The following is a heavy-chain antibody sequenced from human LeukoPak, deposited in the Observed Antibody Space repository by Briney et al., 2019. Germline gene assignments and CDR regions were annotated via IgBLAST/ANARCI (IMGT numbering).Heavy chain of an antibody. CDR1: GGSLSGFY. V-gene: IGHV4-59*01. CDR3: ARYSTTMDARWFDP. CDR2: VYYAGST. J-gene: IGHJ5*02. D-gene: IGHD1-1*01. Sequence: PSETLSLTCTVSGGSLSGFYWSWIRQPPGKGLEWIGYVYYAGSTTYNPSLRSRVTISVDTSKNQFSLRLGSVTAADTAVYYCARYSTTMDARWFDPWGQGTLVTVSS.